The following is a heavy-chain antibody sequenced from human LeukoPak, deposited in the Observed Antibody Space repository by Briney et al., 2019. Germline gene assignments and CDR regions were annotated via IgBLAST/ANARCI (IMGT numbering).Heavy chain of an antibody. CDR3: ARDLYNTGFFDY. J-gene: IGHJ4*02. CDR1: GGPISSYY. Sequence: SETLSLTCTVSGGPISSYYWSWIRQPAGKGLEWIGRIYTSGSTSYNPSLKSRVTMSVDTSKNQFSPRLSSVTAADTAVYYCARDLYNTGFFDYWGQGTLVTVSS. V-gene: IGHV4-4*07. CDR2: IYTSGST. D-gene: IGHD1-14*01.